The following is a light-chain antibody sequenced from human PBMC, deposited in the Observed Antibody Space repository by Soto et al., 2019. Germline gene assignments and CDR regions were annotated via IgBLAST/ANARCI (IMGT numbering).Light chain of an antibody. CDR2: DDD. CDR3: QSYDNILSAVV. J-gene: IGLJ2*01. CDR1: SSNIGGNS. Sequence: QSVMSQPPSVSAAPGQRVTISCSGSSSNIGGNSVSWYQQLPGTAPKLLIYDDDQRPSGIPDRFSGSKSGTSATLGITGFQTGDEADYYCQSYDNILSAVVFGGGTKLTVL. V-gene: IGLV1-51*01.